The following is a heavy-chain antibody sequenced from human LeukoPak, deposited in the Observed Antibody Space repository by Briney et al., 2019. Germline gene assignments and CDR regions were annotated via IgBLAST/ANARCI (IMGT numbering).Heavy chain of an antibody. CDR3: AKDSGGYSGYATGSYFDS. CDR2: ISWTSGYI. J-gene: IGHJ4*02. Sequence: GGSLRLSCATSGFTFDDHAMHWVRQAPGKGLEWVSGISWTSGYIGYADSVKGRFTISRDNAKNSLYPQMNSLRAEDMALYYCAKDSGGYSGYATGSYFDSWGQGTLVTVSS. CDR1: GFTFDDHA. V-gene: IGHV3-9*03. D-gene: IGHD5-12*01.